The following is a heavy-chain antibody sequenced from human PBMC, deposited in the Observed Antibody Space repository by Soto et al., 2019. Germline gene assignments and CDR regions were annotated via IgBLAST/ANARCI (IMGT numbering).Heavy chain of an antibody. D-gene: IGHD2-2*01. J-gene: IGHJ5*02. CDR3: ARDRGYCSSTSCYDSQIFNWFDP. Sequence: SETLSLTCTVSGGSISSYYWRWIRQPAGKGLEWIGRIYTSGSTNYNPSLKSRVTMSVDTSKNQFSLKLSSVTAADTAVYYCARDRGYCSSTSCYDSQIFNWFDPWGQGTLVTVSS. CDR1: GGSISSYY. CDR2: IYTSGST. V-gene: IGHV4-4*07.